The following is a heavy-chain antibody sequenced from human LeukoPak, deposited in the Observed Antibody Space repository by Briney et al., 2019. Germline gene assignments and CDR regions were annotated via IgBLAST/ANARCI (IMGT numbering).Heavy chain of an antibody. Sequence: SSETLSLTCTVSGGSISSYYWSWIRQPPGKGLEWIGYIYYSGSTNYNPSLKSRVTISVDTSKNQFSLKLSSVTAADTAVYYCARTLYDYVWGSYRYIGTTLDYWGQGTLVTVSS. D-gene: IGHD3-16*02. V-gene: IGHV4-59*01. CDR3: ARTLYDYVWGSYRYIGTTLDY. J-gene: IGHJ4*02. CDR1: GGSISSYY. CDR2: IYYSGST.